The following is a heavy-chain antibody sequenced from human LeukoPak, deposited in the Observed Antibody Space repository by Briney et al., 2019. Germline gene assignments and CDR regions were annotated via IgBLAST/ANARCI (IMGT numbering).Heavy chain of an antibody. J-gene: IGHJ4*02. V-gene: IGHV1-2*06. CDR3: ARVGGYSGYNFDY. CDR2: INPNSGGT. Sequence: ASVKVSCKASGYTFTGYYIHWVRQAPGQGREWMGRINPNSGGTNYVQKFQGRVTMTRDTSISTAYMELSRLRSDDTAVYYCARVGGYSGYNFDYWGQGTLVTVSS. CDR1: GYTFTGYY. D-gene: IGHD5-12*01.